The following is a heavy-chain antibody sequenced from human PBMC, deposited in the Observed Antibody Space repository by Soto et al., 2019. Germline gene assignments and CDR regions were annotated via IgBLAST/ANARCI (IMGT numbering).Heavy chain of an antibody. CDR3: ARGGGTISGYYPFFDY. Sequence: SETLSLTCTVSGGSISSGDYYWSWIRQPPGKGLEWIGYIYYSGSTYYNPSLKSRVTISVDTSKNQFSLKLSSVTAADTAVYYCARGGGTISGYYPFFDYWGQGTLVTVSS. CDR2: IYYSGST. CDR1: GGSISSGDYY. V-gene: IGHV4-30-4*01. J-gene: IGHJ4*02. D-gene: IGHD3-22*01.